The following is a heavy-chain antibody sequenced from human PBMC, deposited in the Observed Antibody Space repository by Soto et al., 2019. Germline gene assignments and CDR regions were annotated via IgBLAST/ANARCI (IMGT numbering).Heavy chain of an antibody. Sequence: GASVKVSCKASGYTFTSYDINWVRQATGQGLEWMGWMNPNSGNTGYAQKFQGRVTITADESTSTAYMELSSLRSEDTAVYYCARVSGPSDIVLVPAAPKAYYYGMDVWGQGTTVTVSS. J-gene: IGHJ6*02. V-gene: IGHV1-8*01. CDR3: ARVSGPSDIVLVPAAPKAYYYGMDV. CDR1: GYTFTSYD. D-gene: IGHD2-2*01. CDR2: MNPNSGNT.